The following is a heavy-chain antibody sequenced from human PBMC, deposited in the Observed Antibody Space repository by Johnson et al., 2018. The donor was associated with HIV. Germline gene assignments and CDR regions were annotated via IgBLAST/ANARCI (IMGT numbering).Heavy chain of an antibody. CDR1: GFTFSDYY. V-gene: IGHV3-11*04. CDR3: ARGDKWDPDVFDM. Sequence: VQLVESGGGLVNPGGSLRLSCAASGFTFSDYYFSWIRQAPGKGLEWLAYITSGDTTVYYADSVRGRFTISMDNAKNSLYLQMNSLRAEYTAVYYCARGDKWDPDVFDMWGQGTMVTVSS. D-gene: IGHD1-26*01. J-gene: IGHJ3*02. CDR2: ITSGDTTV.